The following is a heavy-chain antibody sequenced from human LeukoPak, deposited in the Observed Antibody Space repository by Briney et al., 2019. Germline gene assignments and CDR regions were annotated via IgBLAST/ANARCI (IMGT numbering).Heavy chain of an antibody. CDR1: GFTFSSYA. CDR2: ISGSGGST. CDR3: AKPIISSSSPLDYYYGMDV. D-gene: IGHD6-6*01. Sequence: GGSLRLSCAASGFTFSSYAMSWVRQAPGKGLEWVSAISGSGGSTHYADSVKGRFTISRDNSKNTLYLQMNSLRAEDTAVYYCAKPIISSSSPLDYYYGMDVWGQGTTVTVSS. V-gene: IGHV3-23*01. J-gene: IGHJ6*02.